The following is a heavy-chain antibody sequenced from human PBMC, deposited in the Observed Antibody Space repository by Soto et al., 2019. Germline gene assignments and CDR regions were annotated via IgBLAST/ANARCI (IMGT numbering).Heavy chain of an antibody. CDR2: ISTYNANT. V-gene: IGHV1-18*01. Sequence: VQLVQSGVEVKKPGASVRVSCKASGYTFISYGISWLRQAPGHGPERLGWISTYNANTNYAQKVQGRVTMTTDTSTSTAYMELRSLRSYDTAVYYCAREGASDLRNRGICVDPWGQGTLVTVA. D-gene: IGHD7-27*01. CDR1: GYTFISYG. J-gene: IGHJ5*02. CDR3: AREGASDLRNRGICVDP.